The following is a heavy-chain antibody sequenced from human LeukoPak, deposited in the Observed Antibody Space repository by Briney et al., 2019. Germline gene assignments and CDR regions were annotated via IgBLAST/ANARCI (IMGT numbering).Heavy chain of an antibody. D-gene: IGHD6-19*01. J-gene: IGHJ3*02. CDR1: GGTFSSYA. CDR3: AREKAVARVHAFDI. V-gene: IGHV1-69*10. Sequence: SVKVSCKASGGTFSSYAISWVRQAPGQGLEWMGGIIPILGIANYAQKFQGRVTITADKSTSTAYMELSSLRSEDTAVYYCAREKAVARVHAFDIWGQGTMVTVSS. CDR2: IIPILGIA.